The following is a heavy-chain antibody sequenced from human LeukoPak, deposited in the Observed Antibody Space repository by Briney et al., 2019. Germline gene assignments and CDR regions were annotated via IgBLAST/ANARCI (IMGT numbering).Heavy chain of an antibody. V-gene: IGHV3-15*01. Sequence: GGSLRLSCAASGITISTYSMNWVRQAPGKGLEWVGRIKSKSDGGTTDYAAPVKGRFTISRDDSINTLYLQINSLKTEDTAVYYCTTDVQDYWGQGTLVTVSS. CDR1: GITISTYS. J-gene: IGHJ4*02. CDR3: TTDVQDY. D-gene: IGHD3-10*02. CDR2: IKSKSDGGTT.